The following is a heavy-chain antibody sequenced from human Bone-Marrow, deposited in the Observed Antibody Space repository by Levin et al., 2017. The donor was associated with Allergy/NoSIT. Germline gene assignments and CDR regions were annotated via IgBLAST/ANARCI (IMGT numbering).Heavy chain of an antibody. Sequence: GESLKISCTTSRFTFSSYGMHWVRQAPGKGLEWVAVISGDGRSKYYGVSMKGRFTISRDNSKSTLYLQVNSPTTEDTAVYYCAKGSRGATDYHDGMDVWGHGTTLIVSS. CDR3: AKGSRGATDYHDGMDV. D-gene: IGHD1-26*01. J-gene: IGHJ6*02. V-gene: IGHV3-30*18. CDR2: ISGDGRSK. CDR1: RFTFSSYG.